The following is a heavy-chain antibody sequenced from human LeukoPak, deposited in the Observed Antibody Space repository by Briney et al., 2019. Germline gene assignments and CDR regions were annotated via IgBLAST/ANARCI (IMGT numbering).Heavy chain of an antibody. CDR1: GFTFSTYA. CDR3: AKCISILRGFDY. D-gene: IGHD3-10*01. Sequence: PGGSLRLSCAASGFTFSTYAMSWVRQAPGKGLEWVSIISGSGGGTYYADSVKGRFTISRDNSKNTLFLQMSSLRAEDTAIYLCAKCISILRGFDYWGQGTLVTVSS. J-gene: IGHJ4*02. CDR2: ISGSGGGT. V-gene: IGHV3-23*01.